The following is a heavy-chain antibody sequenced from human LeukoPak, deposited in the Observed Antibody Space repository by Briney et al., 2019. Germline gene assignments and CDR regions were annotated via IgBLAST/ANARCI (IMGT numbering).Heavy chain of an antibody. CDR2: IIPILGIA. Sequence: ASVKVPCKASGGTFSSYAISWVRQAPGQGLEWMGRIIPILGIANYAQKFQGRVTITADKSTSTAYMELSSLRSEDTAVYYCARGAQYYYDSSGYYPYYFDYWGQGTLVTVSS. J-gene: IGHJ4*02. D-gene: IGHD3-22*01. V-gene: IGHV1-69*04. CDR3: ARGAQYYYDSSGYYPYYFDY. CDR1: GGTFSSYA.